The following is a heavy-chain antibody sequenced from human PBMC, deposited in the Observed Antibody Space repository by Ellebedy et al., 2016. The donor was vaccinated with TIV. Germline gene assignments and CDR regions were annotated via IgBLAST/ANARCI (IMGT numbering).Heavy chain of an antibody. CDR2: IHHGGKT. D-gene: IGHD3-16*02. V-gene: IGHV4-38-2*02. Sequence: SETLSLTXSVSAYSISNGYYWGWIRQPPGKGLEWIGNIHHGGKTYYNPSLKSRISISMDTSKNQFSLKLRFVTAADTALYYCARGTTFGGVFVPYFDSWGQGTLVAVSS. CDR1: AYSISNGYY. CDR3: ARGTTFGGVFVPYFDS. J-gene: IGHJ4*02.